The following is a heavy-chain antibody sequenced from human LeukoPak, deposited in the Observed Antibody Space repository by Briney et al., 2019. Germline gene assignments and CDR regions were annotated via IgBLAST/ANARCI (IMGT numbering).Heavy chain of an antibody. CDR3: ARVPHCATGTYYKRFPLYIDY. J-gene: IGHJ4*02. V-gene: IGHV3-7*01. D-gene: IGHD3-10*01. Sequence: GSLRLSCTASGYSFSSYWYSWFRQAPRKRLEEVVNMKHDGGGKYYVDSVKSRFTISVDNAKNSFYLQLSTLTAEDTAVYYCARVPHCATGTYYKRFPLYIDYGGQATLVT. CDR2: MKHDGGGK. CDR1: GYSFSSYW.